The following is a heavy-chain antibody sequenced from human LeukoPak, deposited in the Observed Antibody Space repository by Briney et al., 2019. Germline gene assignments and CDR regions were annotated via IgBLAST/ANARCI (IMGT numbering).Heavy chain of an antibody. CDR3: ARIRFGELLFGAFDI. D-gene: IGHD3-10*01. V-gene: IGHV3-48*04. CDR1: GFTFSSYS. Sequence: GGSLRLSCAASGFTFSSYSMNWVRQAPGKGLEWVSYISSSSSTIYYADSVKGRFTISRDNAKNSLYLQMNSLRAEDTAVYYCARIRFGELLFGAFDIWGQGTMVTVSS. CDR2: ISSSSSTI. J-gene: IGHJ3*02.